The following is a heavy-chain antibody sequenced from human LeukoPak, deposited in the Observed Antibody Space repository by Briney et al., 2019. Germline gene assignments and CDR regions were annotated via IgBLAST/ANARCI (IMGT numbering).Heavy chain of an antibody. D-gene: IGHD6-19*01. Sequence: GASVKVSCKASGYTFTGYYMHWVRQAPGQGLEWMGWINPNSGGTNYAQKFQGRVTMTRDTSISTAYMELSRLRSDDTAVYYCARAPYSSGWIDQYYFDYWGQGTLVTVSS. CDR2: INPNSGGT. CDR3: ARAPYSSGWIDQYYFDY. J-gene: IGHJ4*02. CDR1: GYTFTGYY. V-gene: IGHV1-2*02.